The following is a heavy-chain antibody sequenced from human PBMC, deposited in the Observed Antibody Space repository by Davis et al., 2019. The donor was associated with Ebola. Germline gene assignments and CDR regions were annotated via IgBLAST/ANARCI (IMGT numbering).Heavy chain of an antibody. CDR3: ARDGYSSSWYLNWFDP. CDR2: INHSGST. CDR1: GGSISSYY. V-gene: IGHV4-34*01. Sequence: MPSETLSLTRTVSGGSISSYYWSWIRQTPGKGLEWIGEINHSGSTNYNPSLKSRVTISVDTSKNQFSLKLSSVTAADTAVYYCARDGYSSSWYLNWFDPWGQGTLVTVSS. J-gene: IGHJ5*02. D-gene: IGHD6-13*01.